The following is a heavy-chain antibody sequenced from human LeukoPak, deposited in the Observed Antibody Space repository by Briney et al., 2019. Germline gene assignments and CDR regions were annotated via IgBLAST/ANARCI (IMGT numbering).Heavy chain of an antibody. J-gene: IGHJ5*02. CDR3: ARDGDENSSSWSWFDP. CDR1: GYTFTSYG. Sequence: ASVKVSCKASGYTFTSYGISWVRQAPGQGLEWMGIINPSGGSTTYAQKFQGRVTMTGDTSTSTVYMELSSLRSEDTAVYFCARDGDENSSSWSWFDPWGQGTLVAVSS. D-gene: IGHD6-13*01. V-gene: IGHV1-46*01. CDR2: INPSGGST.